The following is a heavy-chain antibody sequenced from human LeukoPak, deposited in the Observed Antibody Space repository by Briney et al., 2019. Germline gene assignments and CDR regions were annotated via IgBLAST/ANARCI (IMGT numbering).Heavy chain of an antibody. CDR1: GFIVNTNY. D-gene: IGHD4-17*01. CDR2: IYADGNT. V-gene: IGHV3-53*01. J-gene: IGHJ4*02. CDR3: ARDSYGDANFDS. Sequence: GGSLRLSCAASGFIVNTNYMTWVRQAPGRGLEWVSFIYADGNTYYADSVKGRFTISRDISKNAVYLQMNSLRDEDTAVYYCARDSYGDANFDSWGQGTLVTVSS.